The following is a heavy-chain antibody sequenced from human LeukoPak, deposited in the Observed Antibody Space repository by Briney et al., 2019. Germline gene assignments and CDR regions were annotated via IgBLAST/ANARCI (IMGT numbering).Heavy chain of an antibody. CDR2: ISAYNDNT. Sequence: GASVKVSCKASGYTFTSYGISWVRQAPGQGLEWMGWISAYNDNTNYAQKLQSRVIMTTDTPTGTAYMELRNLRSDDTAVYYCARDGNIAVAGQLGYWGQGTLVTVSS. D-gene: IGHD6-19*01. CDR3: ARDGNIAVAGQLGY. CDR1: GYTFTSYG. J-gene: IGHJ4*02. V-gene: IGHV1-18*01.